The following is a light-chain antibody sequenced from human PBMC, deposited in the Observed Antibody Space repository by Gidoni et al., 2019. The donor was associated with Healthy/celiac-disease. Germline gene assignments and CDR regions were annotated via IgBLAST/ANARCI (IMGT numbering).Light chain of an antibody. CDR2: AAS. CDR3: LQDYNYPPT. V-gene: IGKV1-6*01. Sequence: AIQMTQSPSSLSASVGDRVTITCRASQGIRNELGWYQQKPGKAPKLLIYAASSLQSGVPSRLSGRGSGTDFTLTIRSLQPEDFATYDCLQDYNYPPTFGQGTKVEIK. CDR1: QGIRNE. J-gene: IGKJ1*01.